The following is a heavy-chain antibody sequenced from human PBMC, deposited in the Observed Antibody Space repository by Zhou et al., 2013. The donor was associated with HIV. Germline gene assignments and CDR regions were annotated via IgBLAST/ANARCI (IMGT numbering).Heavy chain of an antibody. D-gene: IGHD4-17*01. V-gene: IGHV1-69*04. CDR1: GGTFSSYA. CDR2: IIPILGIA. CDR3: ARDGLNDYGGNRDAFDI. J-gene: IGHJ3*02. Sequence: QVQLVQSGAEVKKPGSSVKVSCKASGGTFSSYAISWVRQAPGQGLEWMGRIIPILGIANYAQKFQGRVTITADKSTSTAYMELSSLRSEDTAVYYCARDGLNDYGGNRDAFDIWGQGTMVTVSS.